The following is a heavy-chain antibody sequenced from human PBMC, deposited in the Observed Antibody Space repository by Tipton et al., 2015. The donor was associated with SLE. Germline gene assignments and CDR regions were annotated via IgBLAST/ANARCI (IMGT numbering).Heavy chain of an antibody. Sequence: TLSLTCTVSGGSISSGSYYWSWIRQPAGKGLEWIGRIYTTGSANYNPSLKSRVTISVDTSKNQFSLKLTSVTAADTAVYYCARDVGANWFDPWGQGTLVTVSS. D-gene: IGHD4/OR15-4a*01. CDR2: IYTTGSA. CDR3: ARDVGANWFDP. V-gene: IGHV4-61*02. J-gene: IGHJ5*02. CDR1: GGSISSGSYY.